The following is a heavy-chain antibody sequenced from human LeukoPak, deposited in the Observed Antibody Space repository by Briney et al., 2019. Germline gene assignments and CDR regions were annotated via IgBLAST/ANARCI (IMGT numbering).Heavy chain of an antibody. CDR2: ISGSGGST. Sequence: GGSLRLSCAASGFTFSSYAMSWVRQAPGKGLEWVSAISGSGGSTYYADSVKGRFTISRDNSKNTLYLQMNSLRAEDTAVYYCAIGGITIFGVAFDAFDIWGQGTMVTVSS. J-gene: IGHJ3*02. D-gene: IGHD3-3*01. V-gene: IGHV3-23*01. CDR1: GFTFSSYA. CDR3: AIGGITIFGVAFDAFDI.